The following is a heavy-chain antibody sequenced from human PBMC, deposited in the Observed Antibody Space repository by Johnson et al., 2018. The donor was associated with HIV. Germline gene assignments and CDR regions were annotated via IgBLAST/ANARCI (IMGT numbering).Heavy chain of an antibody. CDR2: ISYDGSNK. Sequence: QVQLVESGGGVVQPGRSLRLSCAASGFTFSSYGMHWVRQAPGKGLEWVAVISYDGSNKYYADSVKGRFTISRDNSKNTLYLQMSSLRAEDTAVYYCAPAGPDAFDIWGQGTMVTVSS. CDR1: GFTFSSYG. V-gene: IGHV3-30*03. J-gene: IGHJ3*02. D-gene: IGHD6-13*01. CDR3: APAGPDAFDI.